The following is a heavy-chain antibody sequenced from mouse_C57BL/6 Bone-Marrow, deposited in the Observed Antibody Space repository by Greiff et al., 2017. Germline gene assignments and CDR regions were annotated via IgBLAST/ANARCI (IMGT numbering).Heavy chain of an antibody. CDR3: AREWDYDRLDY. CDR2: IYPGDGDT. V-gene: IGHV1-82*01. Sequence: VKLQQSGPELVKPGASVKISCKASGYAFSSSWMNWVKQRHGKGLEWIGRIYPGDGDTNYNGKFKGKATLTADKSSSTAYMQLSSLTSEDSAVYFCAREWDYDRLDYWGQGTTLTVSS. J-gene: IGHJ2*01. CDR1: GYAFSSSW. D-gene: IGHD2-4*01.